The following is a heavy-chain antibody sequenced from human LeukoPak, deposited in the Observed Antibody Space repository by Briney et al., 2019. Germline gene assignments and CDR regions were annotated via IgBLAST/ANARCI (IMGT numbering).Heavy chain of an antibody. Sequence: SGPALVKPTQTLTLTCTFSGFSRSTSGMRVSWIRQPPGKALEWLARIDWDDDKFYSTSLKTRLTISKDTSKNQVVLTMTNMDPVDTATYYCARSYYYDSSLYFDYWGQGTLVTVSS. D-gene: IGHD3-22*01. CDR3: ARSYYYDSSLYFDY. CDR1: GFSRSTSGMR. CDR2: IDWDDDK. V-gene: IGHV2-70*04. J-gene: IGHJ4*02.